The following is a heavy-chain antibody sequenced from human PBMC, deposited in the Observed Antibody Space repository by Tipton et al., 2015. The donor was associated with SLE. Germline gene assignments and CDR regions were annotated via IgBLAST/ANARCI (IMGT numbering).Heavy chain of an antibody. D-gene: IGHD6-25*01. Sequence: TLSLTCTVSGDSMSSGGSYWSWIRQLPGKGLEWIGYIYYSGSTDYNPSLRSRVTMSLDTSKSQVSLRLNSVTAADTAVYYCASRADWFDPWGQGTLVTVSS. CDR1: GDSMSSGGSY. CDR3: ASRADWFDP. J-gene: IGHJ5*02. CDR2: IYYSGST. V-gene: IGHV4-31*03.